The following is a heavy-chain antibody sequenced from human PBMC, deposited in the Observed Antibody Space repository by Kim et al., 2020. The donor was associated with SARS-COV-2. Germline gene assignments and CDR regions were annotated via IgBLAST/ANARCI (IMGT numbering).Heavy chain of an antibody. CDR1: GGSFSGYY. CDR2: INHSGST. D-gene: IGHD6-19*01. CDR3: AGIRKYSSGWYERGLDY. Sequence: SETLSLTCAVYGGSFSGYYWSWIRQPPGKGLEWIGEINHSGSTNYNPSLKSRVTISVDTSKNQFSLKLSSVTAADTAVYYCAGIRKYSSGWYERGLDYWG. V-gene: IGHV4-34*01. J-gene: IGHJ4*01.